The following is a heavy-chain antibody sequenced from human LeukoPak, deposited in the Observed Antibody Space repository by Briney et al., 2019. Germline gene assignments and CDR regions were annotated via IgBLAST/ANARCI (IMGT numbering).Heavy chain of an antibody. Sequence: GGSLRLSCAASGFTFSSYAMSWVRQAPGKGLEWVGRIKSKTDGGTTDYAAPVKGRFTISRDDSKNTLYLQMNSLKTEDTALYYCTTDGPWFGESNNDYWGQGTLITVSS. CDR1: GFTFSSYA. D-gene: IGHD3-10*01. V-gene: IGHV3-15*01. J-gene: IGHJ4*02. CDR2: IKSKTDGGTT. CDR3: TTDGPWFGESNNDY.